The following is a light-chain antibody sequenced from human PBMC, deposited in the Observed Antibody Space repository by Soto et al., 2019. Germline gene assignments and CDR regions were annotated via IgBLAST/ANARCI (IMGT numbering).Light chain of an antibody. CDR1: SSDVGSYNL. J-gene: IGLJ3*02. CDR3: CSYAANSAWV. CDR2: EVT. V-gene: IGLV2-23*02. Sequence: QSALTQPASVSGSPGQSITISCTGTSSDVGSYNLVSWYQQHPGKAPKLMIYEVTKRPSGVSHRFSGSKSGDTASLTISGLQAEDEADYYCCSYAANSAWVFGGGTKLTVL.